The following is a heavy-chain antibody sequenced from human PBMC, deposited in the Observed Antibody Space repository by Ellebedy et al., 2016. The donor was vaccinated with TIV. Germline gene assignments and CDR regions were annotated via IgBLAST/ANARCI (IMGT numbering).Heavy chain of an antibody. Sequence: GESLKISCAASGFTFSDYYMSWIRQAPGKGLEWVSYISSSSSYTNYADSVKGQFTISRDNAKNSLYLQMNSLRAEDTAVYYCARGQLRLGELSLAPFDYWGQGTLVTVSS. V-gene: IGHV3-11*06. J-gene: IGHJ4*02. CDR1: GFTFSDYY. CDR3: ARGQLRLGELSLAPFDY. D-gene: IGHD3-16*02. CDR2: ISSSSSYT.